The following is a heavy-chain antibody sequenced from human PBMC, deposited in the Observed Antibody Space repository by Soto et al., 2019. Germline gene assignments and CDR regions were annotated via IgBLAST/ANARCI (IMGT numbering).Heavy chain of an antibody. V-gene: IGHV3-30*18. Sequence: QVPLVESGGGVVQPGRSLRLSCAASGFTFSSYGMHWVRQAPGKGLEWVAVISYDGSNKYYADSVKGRFTISRDNSKNTLYLQMNSLRAEDTAVYYCAKAGEDSSSSDFDYWGQGTLVTVSS. CDR1: GFTFSSYG. CDR2: ISYDGSNK. D-gene: IGHD6-6*01. J-gene: IGHJ4*02. CDR3: AKAGEDSSSSDFDY.